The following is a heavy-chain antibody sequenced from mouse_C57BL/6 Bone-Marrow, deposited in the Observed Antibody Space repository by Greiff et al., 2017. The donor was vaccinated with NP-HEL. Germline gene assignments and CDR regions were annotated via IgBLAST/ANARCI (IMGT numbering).Heavy chain of an antibody. Sequence: QVQLQQSGPGLVQPSQSLSITCTVSGFSLTSYGVHWVRQSPGQGLEWLGVIWRGGSTDYNAAFMSRLSITKDNSKSQVFFKMNSLQADDTAIYYCAKTPSYYYGSSRWYFDVWGTGTTVTVSS. J-gene: IGHJ1*03. D-gene: IGHD1-1*01. CDR2: IWRGGST. V-gene: IGHV2-5*01. CDR1: GFSLTSYG. CDR3: AKTPSYYYGSSRWYFDV.